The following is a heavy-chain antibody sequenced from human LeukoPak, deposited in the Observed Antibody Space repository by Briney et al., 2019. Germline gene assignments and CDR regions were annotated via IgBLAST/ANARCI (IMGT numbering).Heavy chain of an antibody. D-gene: IGHD1-26*01. CDR1: GFTFSSYG. CDR3: AKDKSGSYYPLDY. Sequence: GWSLRLSCAASGFTFSSYGMHWVRQAPGKGLGWVAVIWYDGSKKYYADSVKSRFTISRDNSKNTLYLQMNSLTADDTAVYYCAKDKSGSYYPLDYWGQGTLVTVSS. CDR2: IWYDGSKK. J-gene: IGHJ4*02. V-gene: IGHV3-33*06.